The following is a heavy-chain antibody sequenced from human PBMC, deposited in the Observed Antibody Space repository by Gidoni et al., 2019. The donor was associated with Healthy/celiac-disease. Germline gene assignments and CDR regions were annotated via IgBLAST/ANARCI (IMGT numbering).Heavy chain of an antibody. J-gene: IGHJ4*02. CDR3: AHTPVWSAFDY. CDR2: IYWDDDQ. D-gene: IGHD2-8*02. Sequence: QITLKESGPTLVKPTQTLTRTCTFSGFSLSTSGVGVGWIRQPPGKALEWLALIYWDDDQRYSPSLKSRLTITKDTSKNQVVLTLTNMDPVDTATYYCAHTPVWSAFDYWGQGTLVTVSS. V-gene: IGHV2-5*02. CDR1: GFSLSTSGVG.